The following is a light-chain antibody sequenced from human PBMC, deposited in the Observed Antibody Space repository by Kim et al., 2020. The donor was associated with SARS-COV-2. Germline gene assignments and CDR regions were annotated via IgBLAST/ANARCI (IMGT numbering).Light chain of an antibody. CDR2: GAS. V-gene: IGKV3-20*01. CDR1: QSVSSSY. CDR3: QQYGSSP. J-gene: IGKJ4*01. Sequence: EIVLTQSPGTLSLSPGDRATLSCRASQSVSSSYLAWYQQKPGQAPRLLIYGASSRATGIPDRFSGSGSGTDFTLTISRLEPEDFAVYYCQQYGSSPLGGGTKVDIK.